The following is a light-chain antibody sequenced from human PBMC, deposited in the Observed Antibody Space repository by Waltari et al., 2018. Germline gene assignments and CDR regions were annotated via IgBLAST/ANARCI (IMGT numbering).Light chain of an antibody. J-gene: IGLJ1*01. CDR2: DVS. CDR1: STDVGRYNF. V-gene: IGLV2-11*01. Sequence: QSALTQPRSVSGSPGQSVTISCPGISTDVGRYNFVSWYQQHPGKAPKLMIYDVSKRPSGVPDRFSGSKSGNTASLTISGLQAEDEADYYCCSHAGSFYVFGTGTTVTAL. CDR3: CSHAGSFYV.